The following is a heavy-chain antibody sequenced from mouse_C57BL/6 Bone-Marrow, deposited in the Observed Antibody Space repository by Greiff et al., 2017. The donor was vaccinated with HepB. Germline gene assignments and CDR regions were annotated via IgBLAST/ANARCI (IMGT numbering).Heavy chain of an antibody. Sequence: EVQLPQSGAELVRPGASVKLSCTASGFHIQADSMHWVKPRPEPGLEWIGWLAPENGATEYASKFQGTAPITADTSANTAYLQLSSLTSEDTAVYYCTHGNPGGYWGEGTTLTVSA. CDR1: GFHIQADS. V-gene: IGHV14-4*01. CDR3: THGNPGGY. J-gene: IGHJ2*01. D-gene: IGHD2-1*01. CDR2: LAPENGAT.